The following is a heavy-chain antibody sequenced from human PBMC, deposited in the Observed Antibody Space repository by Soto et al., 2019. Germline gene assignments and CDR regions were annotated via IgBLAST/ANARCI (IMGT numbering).Heavy chain of an antibody. CDR2: ISSTGAST. J-gene: IGHJ5*02. CDR1: RFTFKSFA. V-gene: IGHV3-23*01. D-gene: IGHD6-25*01. Sequence: GSLRLSCAASRFTFKSFAMNWVRQAPGKGLEWVSAISSTGASTHYADSVKGRFTISRDNSKNTLYLQMSSLRSGDTAVYYCATGRGSGHVDPWGQGTLVTVSS. CDR3: ATGRGSGHVDP.